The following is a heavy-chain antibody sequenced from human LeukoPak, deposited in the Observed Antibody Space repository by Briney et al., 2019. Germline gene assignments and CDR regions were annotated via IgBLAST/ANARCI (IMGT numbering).Heavy chain of an antibody. CDR3: ASVRFLEWLLFRDYFDY. V-gene: IGHV3-23*01. J-gene: IGHJ4*02. D-gene: IGHD3-3*01. Sequence: GGSLRLSCAASGFTFSSYAMSWVRQAPGKGLEWVSAISGSGGSTYYADSVKGRFTISRDNSKNPLYLQMNSLRAEDTAVYYCASVRFLEWLLFRDYFDYWGQGTLVTVSS. CDR2: ISGSGGST. CDR1: GFTFSSYA.